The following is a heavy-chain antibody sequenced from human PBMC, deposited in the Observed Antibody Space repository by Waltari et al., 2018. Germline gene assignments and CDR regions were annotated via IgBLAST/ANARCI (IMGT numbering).Heavy chain of an antibody. Sequence: QVQLQESGPGLVKPSETLSLTCTVSGGSISSYYWSWIRQPAGKGLEWIGRIYTSGSTNYNPSLKSRVTMSVDTSKNQFSLKLSSVTAADTAVYYCARAVWYSSSREHYYYYMDVWGKGTTVTISS. D-gene: IGHD6-6*01. J-gene: IGHJ6*03. CDR3: ARAVWYSSSREHYYYYMDV. CDR2: IYTSGST. CDR1: GGSISSYY. V-gene: IGHV4-4*07.